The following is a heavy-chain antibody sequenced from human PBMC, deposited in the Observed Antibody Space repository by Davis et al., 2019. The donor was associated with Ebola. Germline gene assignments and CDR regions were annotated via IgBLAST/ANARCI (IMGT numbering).Heavy chain of an antibody. D-gene: IGHD3-9*01. CDR2: ISAYNGNT. CDR1: GYTFTTYG. Sequence: SVTVSCKASGYTFTTYGISWVRQAPGQGLEWMGWISAYNGNTNYAQKLQGRVTMTTDTSTSTAYMELRSLRSDDTAVYYCARDLSDIFFYGMDVWGQGTTVTVSS. V-gene: IGHV1-18*01. CDR3: ARDLSDIFFYGMDV. J-gene: IGHJ6*02.